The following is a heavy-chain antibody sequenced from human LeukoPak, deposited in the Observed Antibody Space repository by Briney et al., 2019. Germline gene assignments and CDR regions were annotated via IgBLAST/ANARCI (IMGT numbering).Heavy chain of an antibody. CDR3: ARGGAGSSSSGHFDY. V-gene: IGHV3-33*01. J-gene: IGHJ4*02. CDR2: IWYDGSNK. Sequence: GGSLGLSCAASGFTFSSYGMHWVRQAPGKGLEWVAVIWYDGSNKYYADSVKGRFTISRDNSKNTLYLQMNSLRAEDTAVYYRARGGAGSSSSGHFDYWGQGTLVTVSS. D-gene: IGHD6-6*01. CDR1: GFTFSSYG.